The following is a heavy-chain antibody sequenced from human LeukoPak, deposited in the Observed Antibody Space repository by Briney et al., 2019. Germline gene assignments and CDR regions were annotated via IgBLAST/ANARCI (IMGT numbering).Heavy chain of an antibody. Sequence: ASVKVSCKASGYTFTSYGISWVRQAPGQGLEWMGWISAYNGNTNYAQKLQGRVTMTTDTSTSTAYMELRSLSSDDTAVYYCARAIRYDSSSYLDDYWGQGTLVTVSS. CDR3: ARAIRYDSSSYLDDY. J-gene: IGHJ4*02. D-gene: IGHD3-22*01. CDR1: GYTFTSYG. CDR2: ISAYNGNT. V-gene: IGHV1-18*01.